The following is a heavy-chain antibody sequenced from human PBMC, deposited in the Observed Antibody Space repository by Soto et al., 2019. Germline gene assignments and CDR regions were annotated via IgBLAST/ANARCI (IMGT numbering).Heavy chain of an antibody. Sequence: ASVKVSCKASRYTFTGYYMHWVRQAPGQGLEWMGWISTHNGDTNYAQKLQDRVTMTTDTSTTTAYLDLRSLRSDDTVVYYCVRVGSGASYGPFDIWGQGTVVTVSS. J-gene: IGHJ3*02. V-gene: IGHV1-18*04. CDR2: ISTHNGDT. D-gene: IGHD2-15*01. CDR3: VRVGSGASYGPFDI. CDR1: RYTFTGYY.